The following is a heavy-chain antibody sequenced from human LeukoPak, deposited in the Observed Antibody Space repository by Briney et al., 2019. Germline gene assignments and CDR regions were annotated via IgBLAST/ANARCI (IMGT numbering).Heavy chain of an antibody. D-gene: IGHD3-22*01. CDR2: ISSSSSYI. Sequence: GGSLRLSCAASGFTFRTSGMSWVRQAPGKGLEWLSSISSSSSYIYYADSVKGRFTISRDNAKNSLYLQMNSLRAEDTAVYYCAREGLGYDSSGYGAFDIWGQGTMVSVSS. J-gene: IGHJ3*02. CDR3: AREGLGYDSSGYGAFDI. V-gene: IGHV3-21*01. CDR1: GFTFRTSG.